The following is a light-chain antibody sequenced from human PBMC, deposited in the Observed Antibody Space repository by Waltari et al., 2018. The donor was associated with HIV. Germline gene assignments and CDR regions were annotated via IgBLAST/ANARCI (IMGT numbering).Light chain of an antibody. V-gene: IGLV2-14*01. CDR3: SSYTRSSTYV. J-gene: IGLJ1*01. CDR1: SSDVFTYHY. CDR2: EVS. Sequence: QSTLTQPVSVSGSPGQSITISCTGTSSDVFTYHYVSWYQQHPDRAPKLMIYEVSNRPSGVSNRFSGSKSGNTASLTISGLQAEDEADYYCSSYTRSSTYVFGTGTKVTVL.